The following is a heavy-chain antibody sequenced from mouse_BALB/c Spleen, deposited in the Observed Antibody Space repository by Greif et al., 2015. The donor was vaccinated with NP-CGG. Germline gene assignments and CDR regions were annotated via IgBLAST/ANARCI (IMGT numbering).Heavy chain of an antibody. V-gene: IGHV5-4*02. CDR1: GFTFSDYY. D-gene: IGHD1-1*01. J-gene: IGHJ2*01. CDR3: ARDGITTLVEEY. Sequence: EVQGVESGGGLVKPGGSLKLSCAASGFTFSDYYMYWVRQTPEKRLEWVATISDGGSYTYYPDSVKGRFTISRDNAKNNLYLQMSSLKSEDTAMYYCARDGITTLVEEYWRQGTTLTVSS. CDR2: ISDGGSYT.